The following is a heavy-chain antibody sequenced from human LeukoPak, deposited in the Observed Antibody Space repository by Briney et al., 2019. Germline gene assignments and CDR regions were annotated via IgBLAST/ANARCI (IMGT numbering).Heavy chain of an antibody. CDR2: VDPEDGET. CDR3: ATLEQQLVFTFDY. CDR1: GYTFTVYY. V-gene: IGHV1-69-2*01. J-gene: IGHJ4*02. D-gene: IGHD6-13*01. Sequence: ASVKVSCKVSGYTFTVYYMHWVQQAPGKGLEWMGLVDPEDGETIYAEKFQGRVTITADTSTDTAYMELSSLRSEDTAVYYCATLEQQLVFTFDYWGQGTLVTVSS.